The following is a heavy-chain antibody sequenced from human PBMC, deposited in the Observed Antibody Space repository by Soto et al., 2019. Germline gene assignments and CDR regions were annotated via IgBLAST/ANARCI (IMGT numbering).Heavy chain of an antibody. Sequence: SQTLSLTCAISGASVSSNSAAWNWIRQSPSRGLEWLGRTYYRSKWYNDYAVSVKSRITINPDTSKNQFSLQLNSVTPEDTAVYYCARDPAYCSSTSCDSQGMDVWGQGTTVTVS. D-gene: IGHD2-2*01. J-gene: IGHJ6*02. CDR1: GASVSSNSAA. CDR3: ARDPAYCSSTSCDSQGMDV. V-gene: IGHV6-1*01. CDR2: TYYRSKWYN.